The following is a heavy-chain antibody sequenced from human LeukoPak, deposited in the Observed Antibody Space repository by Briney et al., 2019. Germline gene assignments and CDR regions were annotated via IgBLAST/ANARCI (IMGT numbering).Heavy chain of an antibody. CDR2: IYYSGST. Sequence: ASETLSLTCTVSGGSISSYYWGWIRQPLGKELEWIGSIYYSGSTYYNPSLKSRVTISVDTSKNQFSLKLSSVTAADTAVYYCARVARLYGDPSYFDYWGQGTLVTVSS. CDR3: ARVARLYGDPSYFDY. CDR1: GGSISSYY. J-gene: IGHJ4*02. D-gene: IGHD4-17*01. V-gene: IGHV4-39*07.